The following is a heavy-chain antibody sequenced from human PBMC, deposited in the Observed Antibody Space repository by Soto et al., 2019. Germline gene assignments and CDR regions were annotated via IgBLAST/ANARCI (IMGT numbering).Heavy chain of an antibody. CDR3: ATDYRYSSGWYAYYFDY. V-gene: IGHV1-24*01. J-gene: IGHJ4*02. CDR2: FDPEDGET. D-gene: IGHD6-19*01. CDR1: GYTLTELS. Sequence: ASVKVSCKVSGYTLTELSMHWVRQAPGKGLEWMGGFDPEDGETIYAQKFQGRVTMTEDTSTDTAYMELSSLRSEDTAVYYCATDYRYSSGWYAYYFDYWGQGTLVTVSS.